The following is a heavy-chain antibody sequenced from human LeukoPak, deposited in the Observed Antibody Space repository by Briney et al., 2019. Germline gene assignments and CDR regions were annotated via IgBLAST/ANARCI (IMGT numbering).Heavy chain of an antibody. Sequence: PGGSLRLSCAASGFTFDDYAMHWVRHAPGKGLEWVSGISWNSGSIGYADSVKGRFTISRDNAKNSLYLQMNSLRAEDTALYYCAKDATRYCSSTSCYSTPLADWGQGTLVTVSS. J-gene: IGHJ4*02. V-gene: IGHV3-9*01. CDR2: ISWNSGSI. CDR1: GFTFDDYA. CDR3: AKDATRYCSSTSCYSTPLAD. D-gene: IGHD2-2*01.